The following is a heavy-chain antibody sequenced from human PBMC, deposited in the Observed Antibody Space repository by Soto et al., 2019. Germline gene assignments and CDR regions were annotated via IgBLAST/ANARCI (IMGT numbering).Heavy chain of an antibody. V-gene: IGHV4-59*08. CDR1: GGSISGYY. D-gene: IGHD4-17*01. CDR3: AGCPYGHYVPFDY. Sequence: SETLSLTCTVPGGSISGYYWIWMRQPPGKGLEWIGYIYNSGSTNYNPALKSRVTISVDTSKNQFSLKLSSVTAADTAVYYCAGCPYGHYVPFDYWGQGTLVTVSS. CDR2: IYNSGST. J-gene: IGHJ4*02.